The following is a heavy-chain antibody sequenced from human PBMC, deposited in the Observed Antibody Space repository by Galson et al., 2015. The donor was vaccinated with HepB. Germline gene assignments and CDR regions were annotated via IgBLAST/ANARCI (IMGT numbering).Heavy chain of an antibody. D-gene: IGHD3-10*01. CDR1: GFTFSSYW. CDR3: ARDPFTWFGESTFDY. V-gene: IGHV3-7*03. Sequence: SLRLSCAASGFTFSSYWMSWVRQAPGKGLEWVANIKQDGSEKYYVDSVKGRFTISRDNAKNSLYLQMNSLRAEDTAVYYCARDPFTWFGESTFDYWGQGTLVTVSS. CDR2: IKQDGSEK. J-gene: IGHJ4*02.